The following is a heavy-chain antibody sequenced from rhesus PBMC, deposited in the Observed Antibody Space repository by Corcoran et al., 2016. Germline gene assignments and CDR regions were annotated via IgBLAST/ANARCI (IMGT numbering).Heavy chain of an antibody. J-gene: IGHJ4*01. CDR2: IYGIIGST. CDR3: AMYDTMTALDY. D-gene: IGHD3-28*01. Sequence: QVQLQESGPGLVKPSETLSLTCAVSGASITNNYWSWVRQSPGKGLDWIGRIYGIIGSTRYNSSLTSRVTISRDTSKNQFSLKLYSVTAADTAVYYCAMYDTMTALDYWGQGVLVTVSS. CDR1: GASITNNY. V-gene: IGHV4-147*01.